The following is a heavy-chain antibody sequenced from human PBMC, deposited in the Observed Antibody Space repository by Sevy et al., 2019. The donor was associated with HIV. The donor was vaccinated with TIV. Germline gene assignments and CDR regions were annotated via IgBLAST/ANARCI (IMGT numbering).Heavy chain of an antibody. Sequence: GGSLRLSCAASGFTFSNAWMNWVRQAPGKGLEWVGRIKSKTDGGTTDYAAPVKGRFTISRDDSKNTVYLQMNSLKTEDTAVYYCTTDRVITMIVVVIPHDYWGQGTLVTVSS. D-gene: IGHD3-22*01. V-gene: IGHV3-15*07. CDR2: IKSKTDGGTT. CDR3: TTDRVITMIVVVIPHDY. J-gene: IGHJ4*02. CDR1: GFTFSNAW.